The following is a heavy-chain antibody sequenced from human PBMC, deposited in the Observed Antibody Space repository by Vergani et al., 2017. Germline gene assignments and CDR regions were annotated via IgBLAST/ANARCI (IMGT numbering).Heavy chain of an antibody. D-gene: IGHD6-19*01. J-gene: IGHJ6*02. CDR3: ARQVAVAGKWWGPYYYYGMDV. V-gene: IGHV5-51*01. CDR1: GYNFPIHW. CDR2: IYPGDSDT. Sequence: EVQLVQSGAEVKKPGESLKISCKASGYNFPIHWIGWVRQMPGKGLEWMGVIYPGDSDTRYNPSFQGQVIISADKSISTAYLQWSSLKASDTAMYYCARQVAVAGKWWGPYYYYGMDVWGQGTTVTVSS.